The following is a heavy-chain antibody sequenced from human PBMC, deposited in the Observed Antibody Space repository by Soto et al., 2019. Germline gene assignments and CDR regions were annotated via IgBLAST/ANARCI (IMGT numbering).Heavy chain of an antibody. V-gene: IGHV3-23*03. D-gene: IGHD3-3*01. J-gene: IGHJ4*02. CDR1: GFTFSYYT. Sequence: EVQLLESGGDLVRPGGSLRLSCSASGFTFSYYTMNWVRLAPGKGLEWVAGINRGTSPTYYADSVTGRFTISRDNSKDTLYLQMNSLRVEDTAIYYCAKDRQPDGIWSFDSWGQGTLVTVSS. CDR3: AKDRQPDGIWSFDS. CDR2: INRGTSPT.